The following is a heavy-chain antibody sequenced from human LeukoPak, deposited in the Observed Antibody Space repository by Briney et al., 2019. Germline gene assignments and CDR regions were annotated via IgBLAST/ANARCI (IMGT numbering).Heavy chain of an antibody. V-gene: IGHV1-2*02. CDR3: ARETMVRGVILFDY. CDR1: GYTFTGYY. Sequence: ASVKVSCKASGYTFTGYYMHWARQAPGQGLEWMGWINPNSGGTNYAQKFQGRVTMTRDTSISTAYMELSRLRSDDTAVYYCARETMVRGVILFDYWGQGTLVTVSS. CDR2: INPNSGGT. J-gene: IGHJ4*02. D-gene: IGHD3-10*01.